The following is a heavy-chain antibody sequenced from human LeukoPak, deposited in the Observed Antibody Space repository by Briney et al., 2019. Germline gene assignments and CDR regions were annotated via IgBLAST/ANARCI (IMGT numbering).Heavy chain of an antibody. CDR3: VREYYFDY. V-gene: IGHV3-23*01. D-gene: IGHD3-10*01. CDR2: ISRTGGIT. J-gene: IGHJ4*02. Sequence: XWVRQAPXKGLEWVSAISRTGGITYYPDSVKARFTISRDNSQNTLYLQMNSLTADDTAVSYCVREYYFDYWGQGTLVTVSS.